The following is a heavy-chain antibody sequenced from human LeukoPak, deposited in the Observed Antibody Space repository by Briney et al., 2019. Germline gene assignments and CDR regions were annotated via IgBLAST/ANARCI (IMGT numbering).Heavy chain of an antibody. Sequence: PSETLSLTCAVSGGSMSSGGYSWSWIRQPPGKGLEWIGYIYHGGSTYYNPSLKSRVTISVDRSKNQFSLKLNSVTAADTAVYYCVRHDGRGGSTMGALDSWGQGSLVTVSS. V-gene: IGHV4-30-2*01. CDR1: GGSMSSGGYS. J-gene: IGHJ4*02. CDR2: IYHGGST. D-gene: IGHD5/OR15-5a*01. CDR3: VRHDGRGGSTMGALDS.